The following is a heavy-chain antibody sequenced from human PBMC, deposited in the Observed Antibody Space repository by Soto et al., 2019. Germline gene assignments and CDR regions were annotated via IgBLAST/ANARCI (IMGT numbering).Heavy chain of an antibody. Sequence: EVLLVESGGGLVQPGGSLKLSCAAPGFVFKDSSIHWVRQASGKGLEWVGRIRDRAYNYATAYAASVEGRFTISRDDSDNTAYLHMSSLKTEDTAIYYCTRLISAAQDYWGQGTLVTVSS. CDR2: IRDRAYNYAT. CDR1: GFVFKDSS. CDR3: TRLISAAQDY. V-gene: IGHV3-73*01. D-gene: IGHD3-10*01. J-gene: IGHJ4*02.